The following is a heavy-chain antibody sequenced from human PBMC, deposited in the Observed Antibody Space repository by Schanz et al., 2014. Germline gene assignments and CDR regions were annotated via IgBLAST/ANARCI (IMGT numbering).Heavy chain of an antibody. CDR2: TSHDGSFT. J-gene: IGHJ4*02. CDR1: GFTFRDYQ. CDR3: ARVPRRVTTRGGGSRYYFDY. D-gene: IGHD4-17*01. Sequence: QVQLVESGGGLVKPGGSLRLSCTASGFTFRDYQMTWIRQAPGKGLVWVSRTSHDGSFTTFADSVKGRFTISRDNAKNALYLQMNSLRAEDTAVYYCARVPRRVTTRGGGSRYYFDYWGQGTLVTVSS. V-gene: IGHV3-11*06.